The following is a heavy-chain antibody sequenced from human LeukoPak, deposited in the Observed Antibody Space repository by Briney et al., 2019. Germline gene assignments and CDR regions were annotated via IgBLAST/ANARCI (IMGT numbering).Heavy chain of an antibody. Sequence: SQTLSLTCATSGDSVSSNSAAWNWVRQSPSRGLEWLGRTYYRSKWYNDYAVSVKSRITINPDTSKNQFSLQLNSVTPEDTAVYYCARDHDDFGTRDNWFDPWGQGTLVTVSS. V-gene: IGHV6-1*01. J-gene: IGHJ5*02. CDR1: GDSVSSNSAA. CDR2: TYYRSKWYN. CDR3: ARDHDDFGTRDNWFDP. D-gene: IGHD3-3*01.